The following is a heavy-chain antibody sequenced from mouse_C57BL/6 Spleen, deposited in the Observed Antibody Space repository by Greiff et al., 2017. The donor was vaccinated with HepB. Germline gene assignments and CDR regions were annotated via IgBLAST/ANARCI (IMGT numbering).Heavy chain of an antibody. Sequence: QVQLQQPGAELVKPGASVKLSCKASGYTFTSYWMQWVKQRPGHGLEWIGEIDPSDSYTNYNQKFKGKATLTVDTSSSTAYMQLSRLTSEDSAVYYCARMTTVVATGGYFDVWGTGTTVTVSS. D-gene: IGHD1-1*01. CDR1: GYTFTSYW. CDR2: IDPSDSYT. V-gene: IGHV1-50*01. J-gene: IGHJ1*03. CDR3: ARMTTVVATGGYFDV.